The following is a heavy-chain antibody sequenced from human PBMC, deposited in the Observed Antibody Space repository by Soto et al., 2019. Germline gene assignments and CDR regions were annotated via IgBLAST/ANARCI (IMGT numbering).Heavy chain of an antibody. CDR1: GYTFTSYG. CDR2: ISAHNGNT. CDR3: ARGRYGDY. D-gene: IGHD1-1*01. V-gene: IGHV1-18*01. J-gene: IGHJ4*02. Sequence: QVHLVQSGAEVKKPGASVKVSCKASGYTFTSYGITWVRQAPGQGLEWMGWISAHNGNTDYAQKLQSRVNVTSDTSTSTAYMELRSLRSDDTDGYYCARGRYGDYWGQGALVTVSS.